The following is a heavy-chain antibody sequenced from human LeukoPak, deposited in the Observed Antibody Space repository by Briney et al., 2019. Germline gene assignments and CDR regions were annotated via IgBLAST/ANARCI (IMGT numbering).Heavy chain of an antibody. J-gene: IGHJ4*02. CDR1: GGSINTACYY. CDR2: TYYSGTT. Sequence: SETLSLTCTVSGGSINTACYYWGWIHQTPGRGLEWIGSTYYSGTTYYKPSLKSRVTISADMSKNQFSLKLSSVTPADTAVYYCARETRYYDFWSGYSYYFDYWGQGTLVTVSS. CDR3: ARETRYYDFWSGYSYYFDY. V-gene: IGHV4-39*07. D-gene: IGHD3-3*01.